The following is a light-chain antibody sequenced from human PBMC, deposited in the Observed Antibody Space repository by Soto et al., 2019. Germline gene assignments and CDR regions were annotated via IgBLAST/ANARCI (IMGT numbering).Light chain of an antibody. CDR3: CSYAGSSTYV. CDR2: EVS. CDR1: SSDVGSYNL. J-gene: IGLJ1*01. Sequence: QSVLTQPASVSGSPGQSITISCTGTSSDVGSYNLVSWYQQHPGKAPKLMIYEVSKRPSGVSNRFSGSKSGNTASLTISGLQAEDEADYYCCSYAGSSTYVFGTGTQVTGL. V-gene: IGLV2-23*02.